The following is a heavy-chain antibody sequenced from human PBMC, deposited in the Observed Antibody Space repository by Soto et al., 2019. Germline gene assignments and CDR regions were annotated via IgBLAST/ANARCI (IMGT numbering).Heavy chain of an antibody. CDR1: DGSISNYY. D-gene: IGHD2-15*01. J-gene: IGHJ4*02. Sequence: QVQLQESGPGLVKPSETLSLTCTVSDGSISNYYWSWLRQSPGKGLEWIGYIYYNGNTNYNPSLKSRVSISVATSKNLFSLKLSSVTAADTAVYYCARQLGYCSGGTCYRSYYFDYWGQGTLVTVSS. CDR2: IYYNGNT. V-gene: IGHV4-59*01. CDR3: ARQLGYCSGGTCYRSYYFDY.